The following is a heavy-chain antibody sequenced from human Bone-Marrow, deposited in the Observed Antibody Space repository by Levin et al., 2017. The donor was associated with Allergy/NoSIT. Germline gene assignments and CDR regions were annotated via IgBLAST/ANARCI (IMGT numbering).Heavy chain of an antibody. CDR2: IIPIFGTA. Sequence: EASVKVSCKASGGTFSSYAISWVRQAPGQGLEWMGGIIPIFGTANYAQKFQGRVTITADESTSTAYMELSSLRSEDTAVYYCASAGQVGFWSGYYSRPPDYWGQGTLVTVSS. D-gene: IGHD3-3*01. V-gene: IGHV1-69*13. CDR3: ASAGQVGFWSGYYSRPPDY. J-gene: IGHJ4*02. CDR1: GGTFSSYA.